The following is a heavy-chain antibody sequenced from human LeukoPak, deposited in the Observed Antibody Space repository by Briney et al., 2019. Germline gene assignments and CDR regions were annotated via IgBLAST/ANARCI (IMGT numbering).Heavy chain of an antibody. CDR1: GGSISSGDYY. CDR2: IYYSGST. D-gene: IGHD3-22*01. V-gene: IGHV4-30-4*01. J-gene: IGHJ3*02. Sequence: PSETLSLTCTVSGGSISSGDYYWSWLRQPPGKGLEWIGYIYYSGSTYYNPSLKSRVTISVDTSKNQFSLKLSSVTAADTAVYYCARDRRPLYYYDSSGYYISAFDIWGQGTMVTVSS. CDR3: ARDRRPLYYYDSSGYYISAFDI.